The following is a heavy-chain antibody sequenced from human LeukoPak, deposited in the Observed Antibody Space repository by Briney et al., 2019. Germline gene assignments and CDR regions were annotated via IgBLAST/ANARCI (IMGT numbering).Heavy chain of an antibody. CDR2: IIPILDIA. V-gene: IGHV1-69*04. CDR1: GGTFSSYA. D-gene: IGHD3-22*01. Sequence: ASVKVSCKASGGTFSSYAISWVRQAPGQGLEWMGRIIPILDIANYAQKFQGRVTITADKSTSTAYMELSSLRSEDTAVYYCAREYYYDSSGYRFGPWGQGTLVTVSS. CDR3: AREYYYDSSGYRFGP. J-gene: IGHJ5*02.